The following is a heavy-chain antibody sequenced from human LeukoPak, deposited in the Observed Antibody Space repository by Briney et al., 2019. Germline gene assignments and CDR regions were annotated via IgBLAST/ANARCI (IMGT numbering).Heavy chain of an antibody. Sequence: GGSLRLSCGASGFTFRNFWMNWVRQAPGKGLEWVSNIRSSGTIYYADSVKGRFTISRDNAKNSLYLQMNSLRAEDTAVYYCASSKSSSWYVPFDYWGQGTLVTVSS. V-gene: IGHV3-48*01. CDR2: IRSSGTI. J-gene: IGHJ4*02. D-gene: IGHD6-13*01. CDR3: ASSKSSSWYVPFDY. CDR1: GFTFRNFW.